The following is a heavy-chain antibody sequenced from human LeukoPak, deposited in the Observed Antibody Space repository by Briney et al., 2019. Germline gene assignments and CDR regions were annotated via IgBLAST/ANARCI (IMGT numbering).Heavy chain of an antibody. J-gene: IGHJ5*01. V-gene: IGHV1-18*01. Sequence: ASVKVSCKTSDYTFTNYGISWVRQAPGQGLEWMGWISTNNGNINYAQKLQDRVTMTTDTSTSTAYMELRSLRSDETAVYYCARDLNTPRWFDSWGQGTLVTVSS. CDR1: DYTFTNYG. CDR3: ARDLNTPRWFDS. CDR2: ISTNNGNI.